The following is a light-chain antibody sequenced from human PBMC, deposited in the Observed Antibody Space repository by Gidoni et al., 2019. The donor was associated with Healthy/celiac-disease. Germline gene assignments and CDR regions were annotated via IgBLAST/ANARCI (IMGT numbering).Light chain of an antibody. CDR3: QVWDSSSDHPYV. CDR1: NIGSKS. V-gene: IGLV3-21*03. Sequence: SYVLTQPPSVSVAPGKTARITCGGNNIGSKSLHWYQQKPGQAPVLVVDDDSDRPSGIPERFSGSNSGNTATLTISRVEAGDEADYYCQVWDSSSDHPYVFGTGTKVTVL. J-gene: IGLJ1*01. CDR2: DDS.